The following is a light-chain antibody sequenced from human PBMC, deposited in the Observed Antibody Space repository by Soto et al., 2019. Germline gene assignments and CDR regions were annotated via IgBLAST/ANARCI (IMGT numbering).Light chain of an antibody. J-gene: IGLJ1*01. CDR3: SSYTPSSTYV. V-gene: IGLV2-14*03. Sequence: QSALTQPASVSGSPGQSITISCTGSTSDIGGYEYVSWYQQYTGKAPRLIIYAVHSRPSGVSNRFSGSKSGNTASLTISGLQAEDEADYHCSSYTPSSTYVFGTGTKLTVL. CDR1: TSDIGGYEY. CDR2: AVH.